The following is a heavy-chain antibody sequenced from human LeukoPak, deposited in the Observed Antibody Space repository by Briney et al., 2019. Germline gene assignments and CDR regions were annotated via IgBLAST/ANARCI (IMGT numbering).Heavy chain of an antibody. CDR3: ARQNSGFIAAAGRFDY. V-gene: IGHV4-39*01. Sequence: SSETLSLTCTVSGGSISSSSYYWGWIRQPPGKGLEWIGSIYYSGSTYYNPSLKSRVTISVDTSKNQFSLKLSSVTAADTAVYYCARQNSGFIAAAGRFDYWGQGTLVTVSS. J-gene: IGHJ4*02. CDR1: GGSISSSSYY. D-gene: IGHD6-13*01. CDR2: IYYSGST.